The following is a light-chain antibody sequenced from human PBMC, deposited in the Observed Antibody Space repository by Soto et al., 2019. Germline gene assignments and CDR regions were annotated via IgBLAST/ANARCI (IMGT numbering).Light chain of an antibody. CDR2: GAS. Sequence: EIVLTQSPGTLSLSPGERATLSCRASQSIRSNYVDWYQQKPGQGPRLLIYGASSRYTGIPDRFSGSGSGTDFILILSRLEPEDFAMYYCKQYGSXPRTCGQGTKV. CDR3: KQYGSXPRT. V-gene: IGKV3-20*01. CDR1: QSIRSNY. J-gene: IGKJ1*01.